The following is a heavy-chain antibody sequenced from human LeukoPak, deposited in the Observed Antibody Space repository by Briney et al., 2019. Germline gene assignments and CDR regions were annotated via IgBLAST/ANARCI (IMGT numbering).Heavy chain of an antibody. Sequence: GGSLRLSCAASGFTFSSYAMSWVRQAPGKGLEWVSSISGSGGSTYYADSVKGRFTISRDTSKNTLYVQMNSLRAEDTAVYYCAKDRTAGYDGLVDYWGQGTLVTVSS. CDR2: ISGSGGST. CDR1: GFTFSSYA. J-gene: IGHJ4*02. D-gene: IGHD5-12*01. CDR3: AKDRTAGYDGLVDY. V-gene: IGHV3-23*01.